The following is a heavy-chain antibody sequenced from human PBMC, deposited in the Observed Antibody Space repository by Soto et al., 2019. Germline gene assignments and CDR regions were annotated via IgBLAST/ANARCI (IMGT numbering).Heavy chain of an antibody. CDR3: ARGLVATIGGFDY. D-gene: IGHD5-12*01. CDR1: GGSFSGYY. V-gene: IGHV4-34*01. Sequence: QVQLQQWGAGLLKPSETLSLTCAVYGGSFSGYYWSWIRQPPGKGLEWIGEINHSGSTNYNPSLKSRVTISVDTSKIQFSLKLSSVTAADTAVYYCARGLVATIGGFDYWGQGTLVTVSS. CDR2: INHSGST. J-gene: IGHJ4*02.